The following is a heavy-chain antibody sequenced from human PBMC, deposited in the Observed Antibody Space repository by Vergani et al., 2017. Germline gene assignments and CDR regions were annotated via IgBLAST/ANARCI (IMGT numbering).Heavy chain of an antibody. J-gene: IGHJ5*02. CDR1: GASMSSVGYY. D-gene: IGHD1-7*01. CDR3: AGGVGYSGTTKPLYNWFAP. Sequence: QAQLQESGPGLVKPSQTLSLTCTVSGASMSSVGYYWTWIRQSAGKGLEWIGRIFTGGVTDYNPSLKRRVTISVDPSKNQVSLRLTTVTAADTAVYYCAGGVGYSGTTKPLYNWFAPWGRGSRVIVSS. CDR2: IFTGGVT. V-gene: IGHV4-61*02.